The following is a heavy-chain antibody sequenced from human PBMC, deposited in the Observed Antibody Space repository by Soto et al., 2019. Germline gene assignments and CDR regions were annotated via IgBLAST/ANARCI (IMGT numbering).Heavy chain of an antibody. J-gene: IGHJ6*02. CDR1: GYTFTSYA. CDR2: INAGNGNT. V-gene: IGHV1-3*01. D-gene: IGHD2-15*01. CDR3: ARDTKPSTYCSGGSCQSYYYYYGMDV. Sequence: ASVKVSCKASGYTFTSYAMHWVRQAPGQRLEWMGWINAGNGNTKYSQKFQGRVTITRDTSASTAYMELSSLRSEDTAVYYCARDTKPSTYCSGGSCQSYYYYYGMDVWGQGTTVTVS.